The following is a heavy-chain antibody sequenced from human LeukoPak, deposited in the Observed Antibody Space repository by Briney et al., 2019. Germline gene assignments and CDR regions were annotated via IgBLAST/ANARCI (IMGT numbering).Heavy chain of an antibody. Sequence: GGSLRLSCAASGFTFSSYAMHWVRQAPGKGLEWVAVISYDGSNKYYADSVKGRFTISRDNSKNTLYLQMNSLRAEDTAVYYCARDLRTIGYCSSTSCYNGYWGQGTLVTVS. D-gene: IGHD2-2*02. CDR2: ISYDGSNK. V-gene: IGHV3-30-3*01. CDR3: ARDLRTIGYCSSTSCYNGY. CDR1: GFTFSSYA. J-gene: IGHJ4*02.